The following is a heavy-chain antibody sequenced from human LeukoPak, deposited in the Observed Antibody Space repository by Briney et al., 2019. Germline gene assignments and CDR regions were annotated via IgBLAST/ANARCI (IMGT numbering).Heavy chain of an antibody. CDR3: ARDPNYNYGSPFGY. V-gene: IGHV3-66*01. CDR2: IFSGGST. CDR1: GFTVSSNY. D-gene: IGHD5-18*01. Sequence: GGSLRLSCAASGFTVSSNYMSWVRQAPGKGLEWVSVIFSGGSTYYADSVKGRFTISRDNYKNTLYLQMNSLRAEDTAVYYCARDPNYNYGSPFGYWGQGALVTVSS. J-gene: IGHJ4*02.